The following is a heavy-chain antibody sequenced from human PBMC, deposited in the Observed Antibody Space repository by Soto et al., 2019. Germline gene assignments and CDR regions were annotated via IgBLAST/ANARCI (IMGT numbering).Heavy chain of an antibody. D-gene: IGHD5-18*01. CDR3: ARGGFAYGYLDF. CDR2: ISTYNIDT. J-gene: IGHJ4*02. V-gene: IGHV1-18*01. CDR1: GYTFTSYG. Sequence: QVHLVQSGAEVKKPGASLKVSCKTSGYTFTSYGIVWVRQAPGQGLEWMGWISTYNIDTKYAQKFKCRVTMSTDTSTTTAYMELTSLTSDDTAMYYCARGGFAYGYLDFWGQGTLATVSS.